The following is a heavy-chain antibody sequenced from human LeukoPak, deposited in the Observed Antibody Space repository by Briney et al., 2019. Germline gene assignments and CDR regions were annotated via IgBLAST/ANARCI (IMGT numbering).Heavy chain of an antibody. J-gene: IGHJ4*02. Sequence: PGGSLRLSCAASGFTFSSYAMSWVRQAPGKGLEWVSAISGSGGSTYYADSVKGRFTISRDNAKNSVYLQMNSLRAEDTAVYYCARIGYSSSCLDYWGQGTLVTVSS. CDR3: ARIGYSSSCLDY. CDR2: ISGSGGST. D-gene: IGHD6-19*01. V-gene: IGHV3-23*01. CDR1: GFTFSSYA.